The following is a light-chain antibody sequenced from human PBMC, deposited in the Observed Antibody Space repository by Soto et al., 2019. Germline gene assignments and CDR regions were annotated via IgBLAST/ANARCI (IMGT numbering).Light chain of an antibody. CDR2: DVS. J-gene: IGLJ2*01. CDR1: SSDVGTYEY. Sequence: QSALTQPASVSGSPGQSITISCTGTSSDVGTYEYVSWYQHHPGKAPKLMIYDVSNRPSGVSDRFSGSKSGNTASLTISGLQAEDEADYYCSSYASNGDVLFGGGTKGPS. V-gene: IGLV2-14*03. CDR3: SSYASNGDVL.